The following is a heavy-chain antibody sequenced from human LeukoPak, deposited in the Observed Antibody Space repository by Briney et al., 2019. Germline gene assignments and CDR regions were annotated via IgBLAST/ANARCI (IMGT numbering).Heavy chain of an antibody. CDR1: GYTFTNYG. CDR3: ARVAAYCSSTICHDY. CDR2: ISAYNGNT. V-gene: IGHV1-18*01. J-gene: IGHJ4*02. D-gene: IGHD2-2*01. Sequence: GASVKVSCKTSGYTFTNYGISWVRQGPGQGLEWMGWISAYNGNTNYAQKLQGRVTMTTDTSTSTAYMELRSLRSDDTAVYYCARVAAYCSSTICHDYWGQGTLVTVST.